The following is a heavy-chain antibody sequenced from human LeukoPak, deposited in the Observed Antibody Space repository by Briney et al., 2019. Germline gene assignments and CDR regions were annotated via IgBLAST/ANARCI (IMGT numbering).Heavy chain of an antibody. CDR1: GGSISSYH. CDR2: IYQSGST. CDR3: ARDRVLRDYMDV. D-gene: IGHD3-10*01. V-gene: IGHV4-38-2*02. J-gene: IGHJ6*03. Sequence: SETLSLTCTVSGGSISSYHWGWIRQPPGKGLEWIGSIYQSGSTYYNPSLKSRVTISVDTSKNQFSLKLSSVTAADTAVYFCARDRVLRDYMDVWGKGTTVTVSS.